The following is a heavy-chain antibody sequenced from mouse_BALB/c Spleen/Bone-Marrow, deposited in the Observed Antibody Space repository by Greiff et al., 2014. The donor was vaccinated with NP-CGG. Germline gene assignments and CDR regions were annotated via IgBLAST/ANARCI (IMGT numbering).Heavy chain of an antibody. V-gene: IGHV1S22*01. Sequence: LQESGSELVRPGASVKLSYKASGYTFTSYWMHWVKQRPGQGLEWIGNIYPGSGSTNYDEKFKSKATLTVDTSSSTAYMQLSSLTSEDSAVYCCTREGPTGTGGDYWGQGTTLTVSS. CDR3: TREGPTGTGGDY. D-gene: IGHD4-1*02. J-gene: IGHJ2*01. CDR2: IYPGSGST. CDR1: GYTFTSYW.